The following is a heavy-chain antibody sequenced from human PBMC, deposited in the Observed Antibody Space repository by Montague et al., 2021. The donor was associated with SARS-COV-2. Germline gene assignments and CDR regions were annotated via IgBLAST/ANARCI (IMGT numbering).Heavy chain of an antibody. Sequence: SLRLSCAASGFTFSSYAMHWVRQAPGKGLEWVAVISYDGSNKYYADYVKDRYTISRDNSKNTQHLQINSLKGEDTAEYYFASCPGWFEFDYWGQGTLVTVSS. D-gene: IGHD3-10*01. CDR1: GFTFSSYA. J-gene: IGHJ4*02. CDR3: ASCPGWFEFDY. CDR2: ISYDGSNK. V-gene: IGHV3-30*04.